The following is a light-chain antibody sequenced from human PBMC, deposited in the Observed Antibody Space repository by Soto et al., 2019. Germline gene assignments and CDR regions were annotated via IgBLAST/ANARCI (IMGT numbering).Light chain of an antibody. V-gene: IGKV3-20*01. CDR3: QQYGSSPHVT. CDR2: GAS. J-gene: IGKJ1*01. CDR1: QSVSSSY. Sequence: EIVLTQSPGTLSLSPGERATLSCRASQSVSSSYLAWYQQKPGQAPRLLIYGASCRATGLPDRFSCSRSGTDFSLTISRLEPEDFAVYYSQQYGSSPHVTFGQGTKVKIK.